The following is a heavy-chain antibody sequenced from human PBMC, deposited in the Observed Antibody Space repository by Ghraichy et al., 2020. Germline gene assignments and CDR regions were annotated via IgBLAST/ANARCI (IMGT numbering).Heavy chain of an antibody. J-gene: IGHJ3*02. CDR3: AHVRGSSSSIHGPAFDI. Sequence: GGSLRLSCAASGFTFSSYAMHWVRQAPGKGLEWVAVISYDGSNKYYADSVKGRFTISRDNSKNTLYLQMNSLRAEDTAVYYCAHVRGSSSSIHGPAFDIWGQGTMVTVSS. CDR1: GFTFSSYA. V-gene: IGHV3-30-3*01. CDR2: ISYDGSNK. D-gene: IGHD6-6*01.